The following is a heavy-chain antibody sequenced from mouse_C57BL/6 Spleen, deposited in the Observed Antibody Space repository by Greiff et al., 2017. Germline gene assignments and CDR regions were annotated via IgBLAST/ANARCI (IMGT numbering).Heavy chain of an antibody. CDR1: GYTFTSYW. J-gene: IGHJ2*01. Sequence: QVQLQQPGAELVKPGASVKLSCKASGYTFTSYWMHWVKQRPGQGLEWIGMIHPNSGSTNYNEKFKSTAPLTVDKAASTAYMQLSSLTSEDSAVYYCAREDTAGVGDYWGQGSTRTVAS. D-gene: IGHD1-1*01. V-gene: IGHV1-64*01. CDR2: IHPNSGST. CDR3: AREDTAGVGDY.